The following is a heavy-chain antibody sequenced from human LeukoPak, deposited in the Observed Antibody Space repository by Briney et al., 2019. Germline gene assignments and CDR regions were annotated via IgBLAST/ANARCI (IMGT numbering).Heavy chain of an antibody. CDR2: INPSGGST. Sequence: AASVKVSCKASGYTFTSYYMHWVRQAPGQGLEWMGIINPSGGSTSYAQKFQGRVTMTRDTSTSTVYMELSSLRSEDTAVYYCAADGIAAAGNWYFDLWGRGTLVTVSS. V-gene: IGHV1-46*01. D-gene: IGHD6-13*01. CDR3: AADGIAAAGNWYFDL. J-gene: IGHJ2*01. CDR1: GYTFTSYY.